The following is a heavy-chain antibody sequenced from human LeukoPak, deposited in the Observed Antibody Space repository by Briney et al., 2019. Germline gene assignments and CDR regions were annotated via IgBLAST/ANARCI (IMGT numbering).Heavy chain of an antibody. CDR2: ISGSGGST. CDR3: AKDPTFGSWADY. D-gene: IGHD6-13*01. Sequence: GGSVRLSCAASGFTFSSYAMSWVRQAPGKGLEWVSAISGSGGSTYYADSVKGRFTISRDNSKNTLYLQMNSLRAEDTAVYYCAKDPTFGSWADYWGQGTLVTVSS. V-gene: IGHV3-23*01. J-gene: IGHJ4*02. CDR1: GFTFSSYA.